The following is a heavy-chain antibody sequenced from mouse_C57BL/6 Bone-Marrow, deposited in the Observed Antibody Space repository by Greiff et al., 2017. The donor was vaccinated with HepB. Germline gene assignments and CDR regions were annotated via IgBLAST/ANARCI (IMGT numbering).Heavy chain of an antibody. CDR3: ARDGYDYDGDY. Sequence: EVKVVESGGGLVQPGGSLSLSCAASGFTFTDYYMSWVRQPPGKALEWLGFIRNKANGYTTEYSASVKGRFTISRDNSQSILYLQMNALRAEDSATYYCARDGYDYDGDYWGQGTTLTVSS. CDR1: GFTFTDYY. D-gene: IGHD2-4*01. J-gene: IGHJ2*01. V-gene: IGHV7-3*01. CDR2: IRNKANGYTT.